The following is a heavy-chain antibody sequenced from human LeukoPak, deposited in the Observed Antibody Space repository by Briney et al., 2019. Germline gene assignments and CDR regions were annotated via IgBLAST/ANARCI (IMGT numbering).Heavy chain of an antibody. V-gene: IGHV1-69*04. CDR2: IIPILGIA. CDR1: GGTFSSYA. J-gene: IGHJ6*02. Sequence: SVKVSCKPSGGTFSSYAISWVRQAPGQGLEWMGRIIPILGIANYAQKFQGRVTITADKSTSTAYMELSSLRSEDTAVYYCARDIVVVTASGMDVWGQGTTVTVSS. D-gene: IGHD2-21*02. CDR3: ARDIVVVTASGMDV.